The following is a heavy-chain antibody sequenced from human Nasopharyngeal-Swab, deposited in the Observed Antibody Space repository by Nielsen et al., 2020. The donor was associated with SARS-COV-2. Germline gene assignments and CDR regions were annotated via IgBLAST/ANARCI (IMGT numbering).Heavy chain of an antibody. D-gene: IGHD2-15*01. Sequence: SVKVSCKASGYTFTSYGISWVRQAPGQGLEWMGRIIPILGIANYAQKFQGRVTITADKSTSTAYMELSSLRSEDTAVYYCARSHCSGGSCYVTGYYYGMDVWGQGTTVTVSS. V-gene: IGHV1-69*10. CDR1: GYTFTSYG. CDR3: ARSHCSGGSCYVTGYYYGMDV. J-gene: IGHJ6*02. CDR2: IIPILGIA.